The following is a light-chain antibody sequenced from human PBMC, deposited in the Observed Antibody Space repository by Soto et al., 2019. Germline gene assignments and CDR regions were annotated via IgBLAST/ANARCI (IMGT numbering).Light chain of an antibody. Sequence: EIVLTQSPVTLSLYPGERATRSCRASQSITTTHLAWYQQKPGQAPRLLIYDASYRATGIPARFSGSGSGTDFSLTISSLEPEDFAVYYCKQRSNWLWTFGQGTKVDIK. V-gene: IGKV3-11*01. J-gene: IGKJ1*01. CDR3: KQRSNWLWT. CDR2: DAS. CDR1: QSITTTH.